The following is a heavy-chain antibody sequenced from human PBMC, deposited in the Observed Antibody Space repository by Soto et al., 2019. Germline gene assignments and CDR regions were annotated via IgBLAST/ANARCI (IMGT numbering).Heavy chain of an antibody. Sequence: GGSLRLSCPASGFTFSSYAMSWVRQAPGKGLEWVSAISGSGGSTYYADSVKGRFTISRDNSKNTLYLQMNSLRAEDTAVYYCAKDYTYYYGSGFDPWGQGTLVPVSS. CDR3: AKDYTYYYGSGFDP. J-gene: IGHJ5*02. CDR2: ISGSGGST. V-gene: IGHV3-23*01. CDR1: GFTFSSYA. D-gene: IGHD3-10*01.